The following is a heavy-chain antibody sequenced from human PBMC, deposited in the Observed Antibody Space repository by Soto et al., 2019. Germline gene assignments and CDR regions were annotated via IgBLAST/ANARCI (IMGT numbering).Heavy chain of an antibody. V-gene: IGHV3-23*01. D-gene: IGHD5-18*01. CDR1: GFTFSSYA. Sequence: EVQLLESGGGLVQPGGSLRLSCAASGFTFSSYAMSWVRQAPGKGLEWVSAISGSGGSTYYADSVKGRFTISRDNSKNTLYLQMSSLRAEDTAVYDCAKDLGYSDGFHYYYYMDVWGKGTTVTVSS. CDR3: AKDLGYSDGFHYYYYMDV. CDR2: ISGSGGST. J-gene: IGHJ6*03.